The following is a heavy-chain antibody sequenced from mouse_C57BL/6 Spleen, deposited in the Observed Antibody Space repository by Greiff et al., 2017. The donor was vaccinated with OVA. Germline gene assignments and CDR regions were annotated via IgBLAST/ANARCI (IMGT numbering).Heavy chain of an antibody. CDR2: IYPGDGDT. D-gene: IGHD3-1*01. V-gene: IGHV1-80*01. Sequence: QVQLQQSGAELVKPGASVKISCKASGYAFSSYWMNWVKQRPGKGLEWIGQIYPGDGDTNYNGKFKGKATLTADKSSSTAYMQLSSLTSEDSAVYFCARSGDFYYFDYWGQGTTLTVSS. CDR3: ARSGDFYYFDY. J-gene: IGHJ2*01. CDR1: GYAFSSYW.